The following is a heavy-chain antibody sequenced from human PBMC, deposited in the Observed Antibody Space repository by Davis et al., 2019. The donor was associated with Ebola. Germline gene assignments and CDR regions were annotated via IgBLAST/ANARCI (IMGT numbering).Heavy chain of an antibody. CDR2: INTNTGNP. CDR3: ARDGPIAGAGVWVY. J-gene: IGHJ4*02. V-gene: IGHV7-4-1*02. CDR1: GYTFTSYA. D-gene: IGHD6-19*01. Sequence: ASVKVSCKASGYTFTSYAMNWVRQAPGQGLEWMGWINTNTGNPTYAQGFTGRFVFSLDTSVSTAYRQISSLKAEDTAVYYCARDGPIAGAGVWVYWGQGTLVTVSS.